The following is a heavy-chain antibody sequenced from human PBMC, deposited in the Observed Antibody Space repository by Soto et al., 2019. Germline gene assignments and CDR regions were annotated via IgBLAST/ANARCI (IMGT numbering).Heavy chain of an antibody. V-gene: IGHV3-23*01. CDR2: ILGSDYST. CDR3: AKDMHPNYYYDTSGPVACFDN. Sequence: PRGSLVIACASSVFTLSNYGMSWVRQAPGKGLDWLSGILGSDYSTYYADAVKGRFIISIDNSKNTLFLYMNSLRAEDTAVYFCAKDMHPNYYYDTSGPVACFDNWGLGTLVTVS. D-gene: IGHD3-22*01. CDR1: VFTLSNYG. J-gene: IGHJ4*02.